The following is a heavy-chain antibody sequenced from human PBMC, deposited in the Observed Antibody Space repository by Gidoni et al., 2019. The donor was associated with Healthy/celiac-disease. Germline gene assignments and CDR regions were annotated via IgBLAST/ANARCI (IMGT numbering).Heavy chain of an antibody. D-gene: IGHD4-17*01. J-gene: IGHJ2*01. V-gene: IGHV1-18*01. CDR1: GYTFTSYR. CDR2: ISAYNGNT. Sequence: QVQLVQSGAEVKKPGASVKVSCKASGYTFTSYRISWVRQAPGQGLEWMGWISAYNGNTNYAQKLQGRVTMTTDTSTSTAYMELRSLRSDDTAVYYCARNEDYGDAYWYFDLWGRGTLVTVSS. CDR3: ARNEDYGDAYWYFDL.